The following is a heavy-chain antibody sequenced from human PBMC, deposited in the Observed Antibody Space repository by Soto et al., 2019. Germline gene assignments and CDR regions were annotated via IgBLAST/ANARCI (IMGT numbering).Heavy chain of an antibody. J-gene: IGHJ4*02. D-gene: IGHD1-26*01. CDR3: ARSRSGSYNGYFDY. Sequence: EVQLVESGGGLVKPGGSLRLTCAASGFTFSSFGINWVRQTPGKGLEWVASISGSRHWMYVADSVKVRFTISRDNAQNSLYLQMNSLRAEDTAVYYCARSRSGSYNGYFDYCGQGTLVSVSS. V-gene: IGHV3-21*01. CDR2: ISGSRHWM. CDR1: GFTFSSFG.